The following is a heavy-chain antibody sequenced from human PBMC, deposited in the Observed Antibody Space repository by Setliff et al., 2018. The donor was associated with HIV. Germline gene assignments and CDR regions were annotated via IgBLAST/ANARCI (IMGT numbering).Heavy chain of an antibody. V-gene: IGHV1-3*01. J-gene: IGHJ6*03. D-gene: IGHD3-16*01. CDR3: ARDQISAYSYGGDVYYYYMDV. CDR2: INVGKGDT. CDR1: GYTFSTYS. Sequence: GASVKVSCKASGYTFSTYSLHWVRQAPGQSLEWMGWINVGKGDTKYSQAFQDRITITRDTSANTAYMELSSLSSVDTAVYYCARDQISAYSYGGDVYYYYMDVWGKGTTVTVS.